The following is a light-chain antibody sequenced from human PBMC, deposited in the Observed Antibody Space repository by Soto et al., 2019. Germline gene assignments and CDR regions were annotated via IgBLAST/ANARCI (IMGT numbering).Light chain of an antibody. V-gene: IGLV1-40*01. CDR2: DND. CDR1: SSNIGAGFD. Sequence: QSVLTQPPSVSGAPGQRIIISCTRSSSNIGAGFDVHWYQHLPGTAPKLLVYDNDNRPSGLPARFSDSRSGTSASLAITSLQADDEADYYCQSYDNSLSGVVFGGGTKLTVL. CDR3: QSYDNSLSGVV. J-gene: IGLJ2*01.